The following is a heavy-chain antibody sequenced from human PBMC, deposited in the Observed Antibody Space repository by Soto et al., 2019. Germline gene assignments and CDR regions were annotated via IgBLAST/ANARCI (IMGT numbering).Heavy chain of an antibody. CDR3: SAIRQCYDSSHNYYYYGMDV. J-gene: IGHJ6*02. CDR1: GYSFTSYC. V-gene: IGHV5-10-1*01. CDR2: IDPSDSYT. D-gene: IGHD2-2*01. Sequence: GEALNISCEGSGYSFTSYCISWVRQMPGKGLEWMGRIDPSDSYTNYSPSFQGHVTISADKSISTAYLQWSSLKASDTAMYYCSAIRQCYDSSHNYYYYGMDVWGQGTTVTVSS.